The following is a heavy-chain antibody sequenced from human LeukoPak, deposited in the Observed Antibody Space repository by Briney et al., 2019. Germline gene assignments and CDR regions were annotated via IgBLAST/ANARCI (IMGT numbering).Heavy chain of an antibody. V-gene: IGHV3-23*01. J-gene: IGHJ4*02. D-gene: IGHD2-15*01. CDR1: GLTFSKSA. CDR3: TRDRGGSPTDVFDY. Sequence: QTGGSLRLSCAASGLTFSKSALTWVRQAPGKGLEWVSTITDFGDIFYTYSVRGRFTISRDNSKNTVYMQMDGLRAEDTAVYYCTRDRGGSPTDVFDYWGQGTLVTVSS. CDR2: ITDFGDI.